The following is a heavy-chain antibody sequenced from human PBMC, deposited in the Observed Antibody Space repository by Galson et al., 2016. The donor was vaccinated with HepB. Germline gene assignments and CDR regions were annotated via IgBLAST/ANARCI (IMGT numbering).Heavy chain of an antibody. J-gene: IGHJ4*02. CDR2: ISSSGSTI. V-gene: IGHV3-48*03. Sequence: SLRLSCAASGFTFRSYEMTWVRQAPGKGLEWVSYISSSGSTIKDADSVKGRFTISRDNAKNSLYLQMNSLRAEDTAVYYCARDMSSGWYITYYFDYWGQGTLVTVSS. CDR1: GFTFRSYE. CDR3: ARDMSSGWYITYYFDY. D-gene: IGHD6-19*01.